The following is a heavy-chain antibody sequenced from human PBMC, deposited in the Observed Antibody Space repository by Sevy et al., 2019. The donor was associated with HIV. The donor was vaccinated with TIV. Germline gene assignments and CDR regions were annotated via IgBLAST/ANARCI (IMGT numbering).Heavy chain of an antibody. CDR2: IHYTGST. Sequence: SETLSLTCSVSGGSIISGDYYLSWVRQPPGRGLEWIGYIHYTGSTDYNPSLESRVTISVDTSKNQFSRKLTSVTAADTAVYYCARDEGDYGDKSYYYGMDVWGRGTTVTVSS. CDR1: GGSIISGDYY. J-gene: IGHJ6*02. V-gene: IGHV4-30-4*01. D-gene: IGHD4-17*01. CDR3: ARDEGDYGDKSYYYGMDV.